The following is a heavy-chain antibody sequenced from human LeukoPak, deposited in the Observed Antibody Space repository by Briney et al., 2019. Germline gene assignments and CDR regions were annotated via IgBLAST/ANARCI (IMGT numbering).Heavy chain of an antibody. J-gene: IGHJ4*02. CDR1: GFTCSGYY. V-gene: IGHV3-53*01. Sequence: PGGSLRLSCAASGFTCSGYYRSWIRQAPGKGLEWVSVLYSGGNTYYADSVKGRFTISRDNSKNTLYLQMNSLRTEDTAVYYCARDRSDGFDYWGQGTLVTVSS. CDR2: LYSGGNT. CDR3: ARDRSDGFDY.